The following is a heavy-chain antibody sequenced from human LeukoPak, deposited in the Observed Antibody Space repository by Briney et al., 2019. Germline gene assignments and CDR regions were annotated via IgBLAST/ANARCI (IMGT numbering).Heavy chain of an antibody. CDR2: IRGSGGGT. CDR1: GFTFSSYA. V-gene: IGHV3-23*01. CDR3: AKAGIGVVGYFDY. Sequence: GGSLRLSCAASGFTFSSYAMSWVRQAPGKGLEWVSTIRGSGGGTYYADSVKGRFTISRDNSKNTLYLQMNSLRDEDTALYYCAKAGIGVVGYFDYWGQGTLVTVSS. J-gene: IGHJ4*02. D-gene: IGHD6-19*01.